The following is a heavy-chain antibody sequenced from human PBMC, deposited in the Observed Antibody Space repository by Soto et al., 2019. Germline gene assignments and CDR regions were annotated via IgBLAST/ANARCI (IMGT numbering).Heavy chain of an antibody. CDR2: INPMGGST. Sequence: QEQLVQSGAEVKEPGASVKVSCKASGYTFINYYIHWVRQAPGQGLEWMAIINPMGGSTNYAQEFQGRVTLTRDTAPRRVYMELSSLSFEDTALFYCERDLAAGDLWGQGTLVTVSS. V-gene: IGHV1-46*01. D-gene: IGHD6-13*01. J-gene: IGHJ4*02. CDR3: ERDLAAGDL. CDR1: GYTFINYY.